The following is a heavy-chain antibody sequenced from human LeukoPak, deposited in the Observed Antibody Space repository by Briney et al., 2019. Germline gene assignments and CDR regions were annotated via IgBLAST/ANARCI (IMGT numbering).Heavy chain of an antibody. V-gene: IGHV1-18*04. CDR2: ISAYNGNT. Sequence: GASVKVSCKASGYTFTGYYMHWVRQAPGQGLEWMGWISAYNGNTNYAQKLQGRVTMTTDTSTSTAYMELRSLRSDDTAVYYCAREVESSGWYQGDYWGQGTLVTVSS. J-gene: IGHJ4*02. D-gene: IGHD6-19*01. CDR1: GYTFTGYY. CDR3: AREVESSGWYQGDY.